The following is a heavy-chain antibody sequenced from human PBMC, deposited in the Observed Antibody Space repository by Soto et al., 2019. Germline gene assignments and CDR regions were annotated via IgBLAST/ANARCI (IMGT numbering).Heavy chain of an antibody. J-gene: IGHJ6*02. D-gene: IGHD6-6*01. Sequence: GGSLRLSCATSGFTFSNYRMNWGREAPGKGLEWVASISGSGKDTFYRDSVKGRFTISRDNAESSLVLQMNSLTVDDTAVYHCARVHLVRTSSYYCGMDVWGPGTTVTVSS. CDR2: ISGSGKDT. CDR3: ARVHLVRTSSYYCGMDV. V-gene: IGHV3-21*06. CDR1: GFTFSNYR.